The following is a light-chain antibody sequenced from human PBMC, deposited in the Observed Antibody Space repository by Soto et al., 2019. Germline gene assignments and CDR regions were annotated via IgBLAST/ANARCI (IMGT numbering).Light chain of an antibody. Sequence: QSALTQPASVSGSPGQSITISCTGTSSDIGFYNYVSWYQQSPGKAPKLMIYEGSKRPSGVSNRFSGSKSGNTASLTISGLQAEDEADYYCCSYAGSSTWVFGGGTKLTVL. J-gene: IGLJ3*02. CDR3: CSYAGSSTWV. CDR2: EGS. CDR1: SSDIGFYNY. V-gene: IGLV2-23*01.